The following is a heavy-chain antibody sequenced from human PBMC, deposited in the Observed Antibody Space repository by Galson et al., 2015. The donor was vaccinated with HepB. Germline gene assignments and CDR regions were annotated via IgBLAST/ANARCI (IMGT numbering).Heavy chain of an antibody. V-gene: IGHV3-30*18. CDR3: AKVSYCSGGSCYSDYYYGMDV. D-gene: IGHD2-15*01. CDR2: ISYDGSNK. CDR1: GFTFSSYG. Sequence: SLRLSCAASGFTFSSYGMHWVRQAPGKGLEWVAVISYDGSNKYYADSVKGRFTISRDNSKNTLYLQMNSLRAEDTAVYYCAKVSYCSGGSCYSDYYYGMDVWGQGTTVTVSS. J-gene: IGHJ6*02.